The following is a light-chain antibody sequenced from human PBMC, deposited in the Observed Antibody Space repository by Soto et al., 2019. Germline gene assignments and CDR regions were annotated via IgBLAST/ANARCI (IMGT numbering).Light chain of an antibody. CDR1: RGIYTS. V-gene: IGKV1-16*01. CDR2: AAS. J-gene: IGKJ4*01. CDR3: QQYQSYPLT. Sequence: DIEVTQSPSSLSASVGDSVTVTCRASRGIYTSVAWFQQTPGKAPKSLIFAASTLQSGVPSRFRGSGSGTDFTLTINSLQPEDVGTYYCQQYQSYPLTFGGGNRVEIK.